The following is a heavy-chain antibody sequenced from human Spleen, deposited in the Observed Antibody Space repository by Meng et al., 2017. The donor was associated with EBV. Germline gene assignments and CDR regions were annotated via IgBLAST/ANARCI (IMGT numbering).Heavy chain of an antibody. V-gene: IGHV4-4*02. CDR1: LGFISSHTK. Sequence: GPGPGLVKPWGTLLIHCGVTLGFISSHTKWNWVRQSPERGLEWIGEISHGGSTNYNPSLRSRVTMSVDKSKNQFSLNLTSVTAADTAVYYCASRVPPYYYDYWGRGTLVTVSS. CDR2: ISHGGST. D-gene: IGHD3-10*02. CDR3: ASRVPPYYYDY. J-gene: IGHJ4*02.